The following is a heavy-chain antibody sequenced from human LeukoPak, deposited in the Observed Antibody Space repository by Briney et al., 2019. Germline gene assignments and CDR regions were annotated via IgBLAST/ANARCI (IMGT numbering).Heavy chain of an antibody. V-gene: IGHV3-21*01. J-gene: IGHJ4*02. CDR2: ISSSSSYI. CDR3: ARVWGSSAPDY. Sequence: GGSLSLSCAASGFTFSSYTMNWVRQAPGKGLEWVSSISSSSSYIYYADSVKGRFTISRDNAKNSLYLQMNSLRAEGTAVYYCARVWGSSAPDYWGQGTLVTVSS. D-gene: IGHD6-6*01. CDR1: GFTFSSYT.